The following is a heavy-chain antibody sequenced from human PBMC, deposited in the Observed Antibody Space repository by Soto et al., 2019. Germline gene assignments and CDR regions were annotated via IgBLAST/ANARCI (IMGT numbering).Heavy chain of an antibody. Sequence: QVQLVQSGAEVKKPGASVKVSCKASGYTFTSYGISWVRQAPGQGLEWMGWISAYNGNTNYAQKLQGRVNMTTDTSTSPAYLELRSLRSDDTAVYSCARVLGPDYGDYFFFGYYGMDVWGQGTTVTVSS. V-gene: IGHV1-18*01. CDR3: ARVLGPDYGDYFFFGYYGMDV. D-gene: IGHD4-17*01. J-gene: IGHJ6*02. CDR1: GYTFTSYG. CDR2: ISAYNGNT.